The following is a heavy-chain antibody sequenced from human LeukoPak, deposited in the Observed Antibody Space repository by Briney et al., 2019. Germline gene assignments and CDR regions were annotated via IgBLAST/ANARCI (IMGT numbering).Heavy chain of an antibody. V-gene: IGHV4-34*01. D-gene: IGHD3-10*01. CDR3: ARDGSGSYYRGNWFDP. Sequence: TSETLSLTCAVYGGSFSGYYWSWIRQPPGKGLEWIGEINQSGSTNYNPSLKSRVTMSVDTSKNQLSLKLSSVTAADTAVYYCARDGSGSYYRGNWFDPWGQGTLVTVSS. J-gene: IGHJ5*02. CDR2: INQSGST. CDR1: GGSFSGYY.